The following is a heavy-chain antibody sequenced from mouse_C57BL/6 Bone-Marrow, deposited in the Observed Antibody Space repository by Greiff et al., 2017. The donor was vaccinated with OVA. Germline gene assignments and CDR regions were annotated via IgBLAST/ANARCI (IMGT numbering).Heavy chain of an antibody. D-gene: IGHD1-1*01. CDR2: IYPGSGST. Sequence: QVQLQQPGAELVKPGASVKMSCKASGYTFTSYWITWVKHRPGQGLEWIGDIYPGSGSTNYNEKFKSKATLTVDTSSSTAYMQLSSLTSEDSAVYYCATRGHYYGSSYAMDYWGQGTSVTVSS. J-gene: IGHJ4*01. V-gene: IGHV1-55*01. CDR1: GYTFTSYW. CDR3: ATRGHYYGSSYAMDY.